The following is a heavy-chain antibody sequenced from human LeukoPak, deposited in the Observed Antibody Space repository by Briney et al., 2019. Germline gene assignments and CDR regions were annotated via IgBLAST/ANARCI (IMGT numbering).Heavy chain of an antibody. CDR2: IIPIFGTA. CDR3: ASTMVRGVIIFDY. V-gene: IGHV1-69*13. D-gene: IGHD3-10*01. Sequence: SVKVSCKASGGTFISYAISWVRQAPGQGLEWMGGIIPIFGTANYAQKFQGRVTITADESTSTAYMELSSLRAEDTGVYYCASTMVRGVIIFDYWGQGTLVTVSS. CDR1: GGTFISYA. J-gene: IGHJ4*02.